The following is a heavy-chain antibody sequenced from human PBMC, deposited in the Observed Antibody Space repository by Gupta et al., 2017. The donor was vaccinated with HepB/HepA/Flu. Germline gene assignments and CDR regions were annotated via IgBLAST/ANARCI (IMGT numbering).Heavy chain of an antibody. CDR1: GDSINTKY. J-gene: IGHJ6*03. V-gene: IGHV4-4*07. CDR3: AKAVEGYYYYMDV. Sequence: QVTLRESSPGLVRPSETLSLTCTVSGDSINTKYWSWVRQPAGKGLEWIRRIFSSGSNYYNPSLESRVTMSVDTSKSQFSLKLKSVTAADTAVYYCAKAVEGYYYYMDVWGKGTTVTVSS. CDR2: IFSSGSN.